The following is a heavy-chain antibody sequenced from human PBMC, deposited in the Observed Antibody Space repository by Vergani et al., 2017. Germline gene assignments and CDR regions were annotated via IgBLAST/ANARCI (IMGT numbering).Heavy chain of an antibody. CDR1: GYTFTGYY. CDR2: INPNSGGT. Sequence: QVQLVQSGAEVKKPGASVKVSCKASGYTFTGYYMHWVRQAPGQGLEWMGWINPNSGGTNYAQKFQGRVTMTRDTSISTAYMELSRLRSEDTAVYYCASPGVGWFGELLTYYYYYYGMDVWGQGTTVTVSS. J-gene: IGHJ6*02. V-gene: IGHV1-2*02. D-gene: IGHD3-10*01. CDR3: ASPGVGWFGELLTYYYYYYGMDV.